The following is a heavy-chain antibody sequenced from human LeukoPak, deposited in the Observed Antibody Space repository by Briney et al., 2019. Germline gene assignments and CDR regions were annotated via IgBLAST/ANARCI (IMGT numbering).Heavy chain of an antibody. CDR3: VRGGYRGFDYEY. CDR1: GFTFSTYS. Sequence: AGGFLRLSCAASGFTFSTYSMNWLRLAPGKGLEWVSSISPDSNYKYYVDSVKGRFTISRDNAKSSLYLQMNSLRAEDTAVYYCVRGGYRGFDYEYWGQGTLVTVSS. V-gene: IGHV3-21*01. D-gene: IGHD5-12*01. CDR2: ISPDSNYK. J-gene: IGHJ4*02.